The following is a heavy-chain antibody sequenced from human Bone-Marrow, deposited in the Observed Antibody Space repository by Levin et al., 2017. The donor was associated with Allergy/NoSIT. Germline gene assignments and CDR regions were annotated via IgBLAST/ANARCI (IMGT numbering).Heavy chain of an antibody. CDR3: ARGLHRLRGSDAFDL. CDR1: GGSISSLY. J-gene: IGHJ3*01. Sequence: SETLSLTCTISGGSISSLYWNWIRQSPGKGLEWLGHIDYNGNTRYNPSLKSRVTISLGTSKNQLSLKMDSVPAADTALYYCARGLHRLRGSDAFDLWGQGSMVTVSS. D-gene: IGHD3-16*01. CDR2: IDYNGNT. V-gene: IGHV4-59*01.